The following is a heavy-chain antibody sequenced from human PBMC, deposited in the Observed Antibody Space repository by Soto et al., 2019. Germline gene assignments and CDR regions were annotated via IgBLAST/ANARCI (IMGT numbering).Heavy chain of an antibody. D-gene: IGHD6-13*01. CDR2: IIPILGIA. CDR1: GGTFSSYT. J-gene: IGHJ5*02. V-gene: IGHV1-69*04. Sequence: PVKVSCKASGGTFSSYTISWVGQAPGQGLEWMGRIIPILGIANYAQKFQGRVTITADKSTSTAYMELSSLRSEDTAVYYCARDTRIAAPGEPIWFDPWGQGTLVTVSS. CDR3: ARDTRIAAPGEPIWFDP.